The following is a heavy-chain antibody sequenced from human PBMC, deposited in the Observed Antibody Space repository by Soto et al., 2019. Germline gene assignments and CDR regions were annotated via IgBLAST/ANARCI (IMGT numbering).Heavy chain of an antibody. CDR3: AKKAGYSGYDPFDY. D-gene: IGHD5-12*01. J-gene: IGHJ4*02. CDR1: GFTFSSYV. CDR2: VSTSGGST. Sequence: GGSLRLSCAASGFTFSSYVMSLVRQAPGKGLQCVSAVSTSGGSTFNADSVKGRFAISRDNYKNTLYLQMNSLRDEDTAIYYCAKKAGYSGYDPFDYCGQGTLVTVSS. V-gene: IGHV3-23*01.